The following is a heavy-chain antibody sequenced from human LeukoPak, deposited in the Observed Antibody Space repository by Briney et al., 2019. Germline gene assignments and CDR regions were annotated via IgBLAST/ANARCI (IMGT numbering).Heavy chain of an antibody. D-gene: IGHD4-17*01. J-gene: IGHJ5*02. CDR3: ARQDYGDYGA. V-gene: IGHV3-7*01. Sequence: GGSLRLSCAASGFTVSSNYMSWVRQAPGKGLEWVANIKQDGSEKYYVDSMKGRFTISRDNAKNSLYLQMNSLRAEDTAVYYCARQDYGDYGAWGQGTLVTVSS. CDR2: IKQDGSEK. CDR1: GFTVSSNY.